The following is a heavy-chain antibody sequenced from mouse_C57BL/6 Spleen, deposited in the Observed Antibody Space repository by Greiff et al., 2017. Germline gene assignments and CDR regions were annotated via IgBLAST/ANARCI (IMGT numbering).Heavy chain of an antibody. J-gene: IGHJ2*01. V-gene: IGHV1-9*01. CDR1: GYTFTGYW. CDR2: ILPGSGST. CDR3: ARGPPIYYDGSSYDY. Sequence: QVQLQQSGAELMKPGASVKLSCKATGYTFTGYWIEWVKQRPGHGLEWIGEILPGSGSTNYNEKFKGKATFTADTSSNTAYMQLSSLTTEDSAIYDCARGPPIYYDGSSYDYWGQGTTLTVSS. D-gene: IGHD1-1*01.